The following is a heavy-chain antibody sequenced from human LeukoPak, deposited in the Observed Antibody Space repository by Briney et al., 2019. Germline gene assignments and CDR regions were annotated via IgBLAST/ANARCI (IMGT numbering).Heavy chain of an antibody. J-gene: IGHJ4*02. CDR2: ISSSSSYI. Sequence: PGGSLRLSCAASGFTFSSYSKNWVRRAPGKEQEWVSSISSSSSYIYYADSVKGRFTISRDNAKNALYLQMNSLRAEDTAVYYCARALSSGWYRDDYFDYWGQGTLVTVSS. CDR1: GFTFSSYS. CDR3: ARALSSGWYRDDYFDY. D-gene: IGHD6-19*01. V-gene: IGHV3-21*01.